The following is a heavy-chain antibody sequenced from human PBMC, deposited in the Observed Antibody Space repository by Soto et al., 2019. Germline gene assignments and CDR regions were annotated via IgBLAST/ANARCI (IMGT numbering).Heavy chain of an antibody. V-gene: IGHV4-4*02. Sequence: PSETLSLTCAVSGGSIISSNWWSWVRQPPGKGLELIGEIDHSGSTNYNPSLKSRVTISVDKSKNQFSLKLSSVTAADTAVYYCARDTVVVRFLEWFGRDYYYGMDVWGQGTTVTVSS. J-gene: IGHJ6*02. CDR2: IDHSGST. CDR1: GGSIISSNW. CDR3: ARDTVVVRFLEWFGRDYYYGMDV. D-gene: IGHD3-3*01.